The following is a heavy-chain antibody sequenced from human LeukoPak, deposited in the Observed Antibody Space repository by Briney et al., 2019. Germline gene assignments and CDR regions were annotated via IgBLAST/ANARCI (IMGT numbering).Heavy chain of an antibody. J-gene: IGHJ5*02. CDR2: ISAYNGNT. Sequence: GASVKVSCKASGYTFTSYGISWVRQAPGQGPEWMGWISAYNGNTNYAQKLQGRVTMTTDTSTSTAYMELRSLRSDDTAVYYCARDSRYSSSWYGINNWFDPWGQGTLVTVSS. CDR1: GYTFTSYG. V-gene: IGHV1-18*01. D-gene: IGHD6-13*01. CDR3: ARDSRYSSSWYGINNWFDP.